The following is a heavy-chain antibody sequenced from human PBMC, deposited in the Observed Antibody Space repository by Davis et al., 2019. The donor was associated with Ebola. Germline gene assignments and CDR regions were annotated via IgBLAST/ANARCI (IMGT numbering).Heavy chain of an antibody. CDR1: GYSFTSYW. CDR3: ARLGGDYGDAFDI. J-gene: IGHJ3*02. Sequence: PGGSLRLSCKGSGYSFTSYWIGWVRQMPGKGLEWMGIIYPGDSDTRYSPSFQGQVTISADKSISTAYLQWSSLKASDTAMYYCARLGGDYGDAFDIWGQGTMVTVSS. V-gene: IGHV5-51*01. CDR2: IYPGDSDT. D-gene: IGHD4-17*01.